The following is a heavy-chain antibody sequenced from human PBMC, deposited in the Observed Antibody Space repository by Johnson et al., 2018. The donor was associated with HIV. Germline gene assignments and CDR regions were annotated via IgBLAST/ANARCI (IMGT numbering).Heavy chain of an antibody. J-gene: IGHJ3*02. V-gene: IGHV3-74*02. CDR3: ASFWATGAFDI. CDR1: GFTFSSYW. D-gene: IGHD3-10*01. Sequence: VQLVESGGGLVQPGGSLRLSCAASGFTFSSYWMHWVRQGPGQGLVWVSRINGDGSGITYADSVKGRFTISRDNAKNTLYLQMNSLRAEDTAVYYCASFWATGAFDIWGQGTMVTVSS. CDR2: INGDGSGI.